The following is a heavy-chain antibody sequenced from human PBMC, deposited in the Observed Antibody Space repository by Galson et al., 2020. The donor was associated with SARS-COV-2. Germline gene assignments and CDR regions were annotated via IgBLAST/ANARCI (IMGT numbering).Heavy chain of an antibody. Sequence: ASVKVSCKVSGYTLTELSMHWVRQAPGKGLEWMGGFDPEDGETIYAQKFQGRVTMTEDTSTDTAYMELSSLRSEDTAVYYCATATVEVYRGVYYYYYMDGCGKGTTVSVSS. J-gene: IGHJ6*03. CDR1: GYTLTELS. CDR2: FDPEDGET. CDR3: ATATVEVYRGVYYYYYMDG. V-gene: IGHV1-24*01. D-gene: IGHD1-26*01.